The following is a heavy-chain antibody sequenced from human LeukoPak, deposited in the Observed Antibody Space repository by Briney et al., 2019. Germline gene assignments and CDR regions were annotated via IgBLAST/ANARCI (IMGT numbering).Heavy chain of an antibody. D-gene: IGHD3-22*01. CDR3: ARAYYYDSSGYYGDY. CDR2: IYPGDSDT. CDR1: GYSFPSYW. V-gene: IGHV5-51*01. J-gene: IGHJ4*02. Sequence: RGESLNISCKGSGYSFPSYWIGWVRQMPGKGLEWMGIIYPGDSDTRYSPSFQGQVTISADKSTSTAYLQWSSLKASDTAMYYCARAYYYDSSGYYGDYWGQGTLVTVSS.